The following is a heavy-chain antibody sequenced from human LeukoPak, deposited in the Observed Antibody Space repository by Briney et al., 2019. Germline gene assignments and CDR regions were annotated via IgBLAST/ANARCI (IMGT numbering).Heavy chain of an antibody. CDR2: TRNKANSYTT. CDR1: GFTFSDHY. D-gene: IGHD5-12*01. CDR3: ARVGYRAVSSFDH. V-gene: IGHV3-72*01. J-gene: IGHJ4*02. Sequence: GGSLRLSCAASGFTFSDHYMDWVRQAPGKGLEWVGRTRNKANSYTTEYAASVKGRFTISRDDSKNSLYLQMNILKTEDTAVYYCARVGYRAVSSFDHWGQGTLVTVSS.